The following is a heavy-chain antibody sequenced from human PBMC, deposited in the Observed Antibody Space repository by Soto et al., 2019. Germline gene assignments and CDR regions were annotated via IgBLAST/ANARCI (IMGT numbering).Heavy chain of an antibody. CDR2: ISTYNGDT. CDR3: ARSNGIAAAGPPFDY. D-gene: IGHD6-13*01. CDR1: GYTFTSYG. Sequence: WASVKVSCKASGYTFTSYGISWVRQAPGQGLEWMGWISTYNGDTHYTEKLQDRVTMTRDTSTSTAYMELRSLRSDDTAVYYCARSNGIAAAGPPFDYWGQGTLVTVSS. J-gene: IGHJ4*02. V-gene: IGHV1-18*01.